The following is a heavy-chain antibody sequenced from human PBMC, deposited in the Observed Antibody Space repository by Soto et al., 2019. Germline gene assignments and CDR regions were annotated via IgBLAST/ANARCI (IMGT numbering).Heavy chain of an antibody. V-gene: IGHV3-9*01. CDR2: ISWNSGSI. D-gene: IGHD6-13*01. J-gene: IGHJ5*02. CDR3: AKDLTHSSWLRGNWFDP. CDR1: GFTFDDYA. Sequence: EVQLVESGGGLVQPGRSLRLSCAASGFTFDDYAMHWVRQAPGKGLEWVSGISWNSGSIGYADSVKGRFTISRDNAKNSLYLQMNSLRVEDTALYYCAKDLTHSSWLRGNWFDPWGQGTLVTVSS.